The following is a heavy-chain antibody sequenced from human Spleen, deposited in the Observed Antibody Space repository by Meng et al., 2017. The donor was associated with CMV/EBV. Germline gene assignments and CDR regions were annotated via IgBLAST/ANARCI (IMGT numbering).Heavy chain of an antibody. Sequence: QVQQQQWGAGLLKPSETLSLTCAVYGGSFSGYYWSWIRQPPGKGLEWIGEINHSGSTNYNPSLKSRVTISVDTSKNQFSLKLSSVTAADTAVYYCARGGYYYGSGWYSDYWGQGTLVTVSS. CDR2: INHSGST. CDR1: GGSFSGYY. D-gene: IGHD6-19*01. V-gene: IGHV4-34*01. CDR3: ARGGYYYGSGWYSDY. J-gene: IGHJ4*02.